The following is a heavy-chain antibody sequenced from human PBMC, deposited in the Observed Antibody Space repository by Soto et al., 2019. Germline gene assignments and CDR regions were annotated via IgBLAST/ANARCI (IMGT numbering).Heavy chain of an antibody. Sequence: LRLSCAASGFTVSSNYMSWVRQAPGKGLEWVSVIYSGGSTYYADSVKGRFTISRDNSKNTLYLQMNGLRAEDTAVYYCARDQATVTDNYYYGMDVWGQGTTVTVSS. J-gene: IGHJ6*02. V-gene: IGHV3-53*01. CDR1: GFTVSSNY. D-gene: IGHD4-4*01. CDR2: IYSGGST. CDR3: ARDQATVTDNYYYGMDV.